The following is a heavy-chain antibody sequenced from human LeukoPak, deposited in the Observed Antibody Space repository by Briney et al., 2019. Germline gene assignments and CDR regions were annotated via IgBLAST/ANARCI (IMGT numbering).Heavy chain of an antibody. CDR1: GFTFTSSA. D-gene: IGHD6-19*01. CDR2: IVVGSGHT. Sequence: WASVKVSCKASGFTFTSSAVQWVRQARGQRLEWIGWIVVGSGHTNYAQRFQERVTITRDMSTSAAYMELSSLRSEDTAVYYCAAMAGSGSPWGQGTLVTVSS. J-gene: IGHJ5*02. V-gene: IGHV1-58*01. CDR3: AAMAGSGSP.